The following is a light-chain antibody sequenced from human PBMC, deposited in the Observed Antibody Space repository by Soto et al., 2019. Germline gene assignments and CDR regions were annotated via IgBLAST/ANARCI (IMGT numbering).Light chain of an antibody. Sequence: QSVLTQPASVSGSPGQSITISCTGTSSDVGGHNYVSWYQQHPGKAPKLMIYEVSNRPSGVSNRFSGSKSGNTASLTISGLQAEDEADYYCSSYIRSNTPDVFGSGTKLTVL. V-gene: IGLV2-14*01. CDR3: SSYIRSNTPDV. J-gene: IGLJ1*01. CDR1: SSDVGGHNY. CDR2: EVS.